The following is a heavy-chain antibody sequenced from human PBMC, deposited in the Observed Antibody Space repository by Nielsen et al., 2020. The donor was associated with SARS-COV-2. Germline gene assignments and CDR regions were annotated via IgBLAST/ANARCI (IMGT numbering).Heavy chain of an antibody. CDR3: AREPRYSTTWRTGLDF. Sequence: SLKISCAGSGFTFDDYAMHWVRQAPGKGLEWVSGISWNGGGTGYADSVKGRFTISRDNTKNSLYLQMNSLRPEDTAVYFCAREPRYSTTWRTGLDFWGQGTLVTVSS. J-gene: IGHJ4*02. V-gene: IGHV3-9*01. CDR2: ISWNGGGT. D-gene: IGHD1-1*01. CDR1: GFTFDDYA.